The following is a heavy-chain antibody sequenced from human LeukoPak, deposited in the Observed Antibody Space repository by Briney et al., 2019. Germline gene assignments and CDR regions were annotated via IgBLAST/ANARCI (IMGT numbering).Heavy chain of an antibody. J-gene: IGHJ4*02. CDR1: GFTFSSYG. D-gene: IGHD6-6*01. Sequence: GGSLRLSCAASGFTFSSYGMHWVRQAPSKGLEWVAFIRYDGSNKYYADSVKGRFTISRDNSKNTLYLQMNSLRAEDTAVYYCARFPDSSSFYWGQGTLVTVSS. CDR3: ARFPDSSSFY. CDR2: IRYDGSNK. V-gene: IGHV3-30*02.